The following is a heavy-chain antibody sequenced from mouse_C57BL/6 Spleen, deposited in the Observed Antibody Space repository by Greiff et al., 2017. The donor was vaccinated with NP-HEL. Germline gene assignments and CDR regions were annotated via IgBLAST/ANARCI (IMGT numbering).Heavy chain of an antibody. CDR3: ARHHYDGGYFDV. CDR1: GFSLTSYG. V-gene: IGHV2-6-1*01. Sequence: VKLMESGPGLVAPSQSLSITCTVSGFSLTSYGVHWVRQPPGKGLEWLVVIWSDGSTTYNSALKSRLSISKDNSKSQVFLKINSLQTDVTAMYYCARHHYDGGYFDVWGTGTTVTVSS. D-gene: IGHD1-2*01. J-gene: IGHJ1*03. CDR2: IWSDGST.